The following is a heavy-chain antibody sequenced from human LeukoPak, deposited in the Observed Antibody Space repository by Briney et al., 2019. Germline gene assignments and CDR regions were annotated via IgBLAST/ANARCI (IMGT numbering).Heavy chain of an antibody. Sequence: GGSLRLSCAASGFTFSSYWMTWVRQAPGKGLEWVANIKEDGSEKNYLESMKGRFTIFRDNAKNSLYLQMNSLRAEDTAIYYCARYYYNNDGYSEDAFDIWGQGTMVTVSS. D-gene: IGHD3-22*01. J-gene: IGHJ3*02. CDR2: IKEDGSEK. CDR1: GFTFSSYW. CDR3: ARYYYNNDGYSEDAFDI. V-gene: IGHV3-7*01.